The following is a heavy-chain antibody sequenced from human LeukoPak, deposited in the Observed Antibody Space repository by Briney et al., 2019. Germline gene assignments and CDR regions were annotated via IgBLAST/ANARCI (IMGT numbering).Heavy chain of an antibody. V-gene: IGHV1-18*01. CDR2: ISAYNGNT. D-gene: IGHD2-2*01. J-gene: IGHJ4*02. Sequence: ASVKVSCKASGYTFTSYGISWVRQAPGQGLEWMGWISAYNGNTNYAQKLQGRVTMTTDTSTSTAYMELRSLRSDDTAVYYGAREAPVDLYCSSTSCPLDYWGQGTLVTVSS. CDR1: GYTFTSYG. CDR3: AREAPVDLYCSSTSCPLDY.